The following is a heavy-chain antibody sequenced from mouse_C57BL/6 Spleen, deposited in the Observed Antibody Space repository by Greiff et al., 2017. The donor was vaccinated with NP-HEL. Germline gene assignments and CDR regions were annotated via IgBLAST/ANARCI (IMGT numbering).Heavy chain of an antibody. CDR1: GYTFTSYW. V-gene: IGHV1-64*01. D-gene: IGHD4-1*01. CDR3: AREDWDRYFDY. CDR2: IHPNSGST. Sequence: QVQLQQPGAELVKPGASVKLSCKASGYTFTSYWMHWVKQRPGQGLEWIGMIHPNSGSTNYNEKFKSKATLTVDKSSSTAYMQLSSLTSEDSAGYYCAREDWDRYFDYWGQGTTLTVSS. J-gene: IGHJ2*01.